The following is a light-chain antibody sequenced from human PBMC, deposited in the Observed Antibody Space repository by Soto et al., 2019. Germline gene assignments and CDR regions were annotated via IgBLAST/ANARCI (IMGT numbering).Light chain of an antibody. Sequence: EIWLTQFPGTLSLSPGERATLSCTASQSFNSNYLAWYQQKPGQAPRLLIYEASIRATGIPARFSASGSGTDFILTISSLAPEDFAVYFCQQRFSWPLTFGGGTKVDIK. CDR3: QQRFSWPLT. CDR2: EAS. V-gene: IGKV3D-20*02. CDR1: QSFNSNY. J-gene: IGKJ4*01.